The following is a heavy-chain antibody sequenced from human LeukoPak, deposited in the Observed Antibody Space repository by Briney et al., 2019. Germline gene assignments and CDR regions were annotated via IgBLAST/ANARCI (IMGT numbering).Heavy chain of an antibody. J-gene: IGHJ4*02. CDR3: AREDLLTSWVYYFDY. Sequence: GGSLRLSCAASGFTFSSYWMSWVRQAPGKGLGWVANIKQDGSEKYYVDSVKGRFTISRDNAKNSLYLQMNSLRAEDTAVYYCAREDLLTSWVYYFDYWGQGTLVTVSS. CDR2: IKQDGSEK. CDR1: GFTFSSYW. D-gene: IGHD1-1*01. V-gene: IGHV3-7*01.